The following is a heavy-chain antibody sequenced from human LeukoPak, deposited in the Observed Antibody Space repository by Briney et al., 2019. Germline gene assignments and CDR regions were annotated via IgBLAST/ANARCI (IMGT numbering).Heavy chain of an antibody. D-gene: IGHD2-2*01. Sequence: ASVKVYCKASGYTFTSYAMNWVRQAPGQGLEWMGWINTNTGNPTYAQGFTGRFVFSLDTSVSTAYLQISSLKAEDTAVYYCARYCSSTSCYGPHAFDIWGQGTMVTVSS. CDR3: ARYCSSTSCYGPHAFDI. CDR1: GYTFTSYA. V-gene: IGHV7-4-1*02. J-gene: IGHJ3*02. CDR2: INTNTGNP.